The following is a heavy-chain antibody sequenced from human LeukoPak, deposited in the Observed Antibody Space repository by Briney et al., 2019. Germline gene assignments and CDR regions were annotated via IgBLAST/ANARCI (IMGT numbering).Heavy chain of an antibody. J-gene: IGHJ4*02. V-gene: IGHV4-31*03. CDR3: ARGPVRDYSNY. CDR1: GVSISSGGYY. CDR2: IYYSGST. D-gene: IGHD4-11*01. Sequence: PSETLSLTCTLSGVSISSGGYYWSWIRHHPGKGLEWIGYIYYSGSTYYNPSLKSRLTISLDTSKNQFSLKLSSATAADTAVYYCARGPVRDYSNYWGQGTLVTVSS.